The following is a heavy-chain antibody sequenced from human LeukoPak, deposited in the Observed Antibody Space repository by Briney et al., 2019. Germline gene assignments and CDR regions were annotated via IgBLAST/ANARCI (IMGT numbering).Heavy chain of an antibody. D-gene: IGHD2-8*02. CDR3: AKITFSGRFDY. J-gene: IGHJ4*02. Sequence: QPGGSLRLSCAASGFTFSSYGMHWVRQAPGKGLEWVAVISYDGSNKYYADSVKGRFTISRDDSKNTLYLQMNSLRAEDTAVYYWAKITFSGRFDYWGQGTLSPSPQ. CDR2: ISYDGSNK. CDR1: GFTFSSYG. V-gene: IGHV3-30*18.